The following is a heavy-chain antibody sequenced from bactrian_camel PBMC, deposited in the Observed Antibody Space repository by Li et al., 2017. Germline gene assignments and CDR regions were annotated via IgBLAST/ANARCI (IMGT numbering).Heavy chain of an antibody. Sequence: QVQLVESGGGLVQPGGSLRLSCEATGFTFNTYYLAWVRQAPGKGLEWVSGIYSGGRNGYHADSVKGRFDISRDDAKSTLFLQMDNLRPEDTALYYCAAREGGYGLAVGVYWGQGTQVTVS. V-gene: IGHV3S6*01. D-gene: IGHD3*01. CDR1: GFTFNTYY. CDR3: AAREGGYGLAVGVY. J-gene: IGHJ4*01. CDR2: IYSGGRNG.